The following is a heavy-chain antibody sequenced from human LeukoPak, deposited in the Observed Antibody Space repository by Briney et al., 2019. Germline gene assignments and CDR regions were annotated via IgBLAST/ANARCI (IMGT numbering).Heavy chain of an antibody. CDR1: GFTFSSNA. CDR2: IGSDVRT. D-gene: IGHD5-12*01. J-gene: IGHJ4*02. CDR3: AKDFDVVATTYYFDY. Sequence: HPGGSLRLSCEASGFTFSSNAMSWVRQAPGKGLEWVSGIGSDVRTHYADSVKGRFTISRDNSKNTLYLQMNSLRAEDTAVYYCAKDFDVVATTYYFDYWGQGTLVTVSS. V-gene: IGHV3-23*01.